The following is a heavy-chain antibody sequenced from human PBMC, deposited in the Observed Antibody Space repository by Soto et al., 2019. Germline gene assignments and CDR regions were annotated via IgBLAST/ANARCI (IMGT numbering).Heavy chain of an antibody. CDR3: ALRSNLNYYYYYMDV. Sequence: GGSLRLSCAASGFTFSSYAMSWVRQAPGKGLEWVSAISGSGGSTYYADSVKGRFTISRDNSKNTLYLQMNSLRAEDTAVYYCALRSNLNYYYYYMDVWGKGTTVTVSS. V-gene: IGHV3-23*01. CDR1: GFTFSSYA. D-gene: IGHD1-20*01. CDR2: ISGSGGST. J-gene: IGHJ6*03.